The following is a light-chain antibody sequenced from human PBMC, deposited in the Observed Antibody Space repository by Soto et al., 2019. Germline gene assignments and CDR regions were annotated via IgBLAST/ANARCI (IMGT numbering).Light chain of an antibody. V-gene: IGKV3-20*01. CDR1: QTIRSNY. Sequence: ETVLTQSPGTLSLSPGERATLSCRASQTIRSNYLAWYRQTPGQAPRLLIYGACNRATGIADRFSGSGSGTDFTLIIRRLEPEDFALYYCQQYGSSTWTFGQGTKVEIK. J-gene: IGKJ1*01. CDR3: QQYGSSTWT. CDR2: GAC.